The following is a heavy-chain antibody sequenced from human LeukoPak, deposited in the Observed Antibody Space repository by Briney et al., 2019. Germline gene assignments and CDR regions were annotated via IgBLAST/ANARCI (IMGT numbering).Heavy chain of an antibody. Sequence: GGSLRLSCAASGFTFSSYAMSWVRQAPGKGLEWVSYISSSGSTIYYADSVKGRLTISRDNAKNSLYLQMNSLRAEDTAVYYCAELGITMIGGVWGKGTTVTISS. CDR3: AELGITMIGGV. CDR2: ISSSGSTI. D-gene: IGHD3-10*02. V-gene: IGHV3-48*03. CDR1: GFTFSSYA. J-gene: IGHJ6*04.